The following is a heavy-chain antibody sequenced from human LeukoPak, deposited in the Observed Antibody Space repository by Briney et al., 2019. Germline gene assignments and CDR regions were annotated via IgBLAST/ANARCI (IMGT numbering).Heavy chain of an antibody. J-gene: IGHJ3*02. CDR1: GGTFSSDA. Sequence: SVKVSCKASGGTFSSDAISWVRQAPGQGLEWVGGIIPIFGTANYAQRFQGRVTITADESTSTAYMELSSLRSEDTAVYYCARDIRYAPLAYCGGDRSTDAFDIWGQGTMVTVSS. CDR2: IIPIFGTA. D-gene: IGHD2-21*01. V-gene: IGHV1-69*01. CDR3: ARDIRYAPLAYCGGDRSTDAFDI.